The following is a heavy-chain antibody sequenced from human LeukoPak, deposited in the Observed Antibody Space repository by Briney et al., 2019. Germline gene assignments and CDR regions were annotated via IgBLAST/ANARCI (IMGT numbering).Heavy chain of an antibody. J-gene: IGHJ3*02. V-gene: IGHV3-30*02. CDR1: GFTFTSNG. D-gene: IGHD3-16*01. CDR3: AKVWGLGGNFDAIHI. Sequence: PGGSLRLSCAVSGFTFTSNGFHWVRQAPGKGLEWVTFTPFDGTNEYYSNSVKGRFSISRDNSKNTVYLQMNSLRNEDTAVYYCAKVWGLGGNFDAIHIWGQGTMVTVSS. CDR2: TPFDGTNE.